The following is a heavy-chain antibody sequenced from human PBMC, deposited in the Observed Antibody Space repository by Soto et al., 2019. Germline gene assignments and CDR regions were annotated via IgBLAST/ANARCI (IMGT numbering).Heavy chain of an antibody. V-gene: IGHV1-2*04. D-gene: IGHD2-2*01. CDR2: INPNSGGT. J-gene: IGHJ6*02. CDR1: GYTFTGYY. CDR3: ARGFVVVSAASYYYYYSGMDV. Sequence: ASVKVSCKASGYTFTGYYMHWVRQAPGQGLEWMGWINPNSGGTNYAQKFQGWVTMTRDTSINTAYMELSRLRSDDAAVYYCARGFVVVSAASYYYYYSGMDVWGQGTTVTVSS.